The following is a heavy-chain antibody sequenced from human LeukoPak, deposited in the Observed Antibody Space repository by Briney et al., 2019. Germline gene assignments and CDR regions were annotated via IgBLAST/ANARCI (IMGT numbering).Heavy chain of an antibody. J-gene: IGHJ4*02. D-gene: IGHD6-13*01. V-gene: IGHV3-23*01. CDR2: ISGSGGST. Sequence: PGGSLRLSCVVSGFTFSSYAMSWVRQAPGKGLEWVSAISGSGGSTYYADSVKGRFTISRDNSKNTLYLQMNSLRAEDTAVYYCAKDPTAAVDYWGQGTLVTVSS. CDR1: GFTFSSYA. CDR3: AKDPTAAVDY.